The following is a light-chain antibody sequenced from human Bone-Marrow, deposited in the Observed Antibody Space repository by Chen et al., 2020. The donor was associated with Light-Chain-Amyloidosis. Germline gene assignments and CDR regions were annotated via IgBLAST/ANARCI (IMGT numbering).Light chain of an antibody. Sequence: EVVLTQSPATLSVSPGERATLSSRASQSVSSNLAWYQHKPGQAPRLLIYGSSSRAAGVPPRFSGSGSGPGFSLSITSPQSGDSAVCCFQQYGLTFGQGTKVEIK. CDR3: QQYGLT. CDR2: GSS. CDR1: QSVSSN. J-gene: IGKJ1*01. V-gene: IGKV3-15*01.